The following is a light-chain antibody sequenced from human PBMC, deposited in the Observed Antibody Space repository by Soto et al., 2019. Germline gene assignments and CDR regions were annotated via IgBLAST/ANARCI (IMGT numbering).Light chain of an antibody. CDR2: DAS. V-gene: IGKV1-9*01. CDR3: QHFKSLPIT. J-gene: IGKJ5*01. CDR1: QGISSY. Sequence: IRLTQSPYALSASVGDRVTITCRASQGISSYLGWYQQKPGKAPNLLIYDASTLHSGVPSRFSGGGSRTDLTLTISCLQPEDFATYYCQHFKSLPITFGQGIRLEIK.